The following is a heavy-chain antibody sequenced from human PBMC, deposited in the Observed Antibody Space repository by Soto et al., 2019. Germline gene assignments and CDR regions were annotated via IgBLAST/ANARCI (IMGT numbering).Heavy chain of an antibody. CDR1: GYTFTIYA. CDR3: ARVWLRSGVWFDP. CDR2: INAGNGNT. D-gene: IGHD5-12*01. Sequence: ASVKVSCKASGYTFTIYAMHWVRQAPGQRLEWMGWINAGNGNTKYSQKLQGRVTMTTDTSTSTAYMELRSLRSDDTAVYYCARVWLRSGVWFDPWGQGTLVTVSS. V-gene: IGHV1-3*01. J-gene: IGHJ5*02.